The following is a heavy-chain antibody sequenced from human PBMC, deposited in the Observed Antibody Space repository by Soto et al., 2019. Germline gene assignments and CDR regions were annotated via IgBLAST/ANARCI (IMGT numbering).Heavy chain of an antibody. CDR3: ARHGRGSGWLTFDY. D-gene: IGHD6-19*01. J-gene: IGHJ4*02. V-gene: IGHV4-39*01. CDR1: GGSISSSSYY. CDR2: IYYSGST. Sequence: PSETLSLTCTVSGGSISSSSYYWGWIRQPPGKGLEWIGSIYYSGSTYYNPSLKSRVTISVDTSKNQFSLKLSSVTAADTAMYYCARHGRGSGWLTFDYWGQGTLVTVSS.